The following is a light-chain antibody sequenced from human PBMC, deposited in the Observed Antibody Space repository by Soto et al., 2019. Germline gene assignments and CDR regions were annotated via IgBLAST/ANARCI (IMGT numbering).Light chain of an antibody. CDR1: QSVSSSY. Sequence: EIVLTQSPGTLSLSPGERAALSCRASQSVSSSYLAWYQQKPDQAPRLLIYGASSRATGIPDRFSGSGSGTDFTLTISRLEPEDFAVYYCQHYGSSRTFGQGTQLEIK. V-gene: IGKV3-20*01. CDR2: GAS. CDR3: QHYGSSRT. J-gene: IGKJ5*01.